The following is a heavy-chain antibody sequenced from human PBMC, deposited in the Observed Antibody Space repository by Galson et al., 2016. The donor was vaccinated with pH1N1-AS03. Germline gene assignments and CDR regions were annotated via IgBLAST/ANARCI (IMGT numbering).Heavy chain of an antibody. Sequence: SVKVSCKASGGTFNTYAISWVRQAPGQGLEWMGRIIPMLNIPDYAQKFQVRVTITEEKSTNTAYMELNNLRSDDTALYYCAKGYSATPSGTFDIWGQGTMVTVSS. CDR1: GGTFNTYA. D-gene: IGHD2-15*01. J-gene: IGHJ3*02. CDR3: AKGYSATPSGTFDI. V-gene: IGHV1-69*04. CDR2: IIPMLNIP.